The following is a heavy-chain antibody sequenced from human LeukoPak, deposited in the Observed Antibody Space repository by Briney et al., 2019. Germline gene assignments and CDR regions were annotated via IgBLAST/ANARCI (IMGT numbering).Heavy chain of an antibody. Sequence: GGSLRLSCAASGFTFSSYWMHWVRHVSGKGLVWVSRINSDGSSTSYADSVKGRFTISRDNSKNTLYLQMNSLRAEDTALYYCAKDRSCTNDICHGDFDYWGQGTLVTVSS. CDR3: AKDRSCTNDICHGDFDY. CDR2: INSDGSST. D-gene: IGHD2-8*01. J-gene: IGHJ4*02. CDR1: GFTFSSYW. V-gene: IGHV3-74*01.